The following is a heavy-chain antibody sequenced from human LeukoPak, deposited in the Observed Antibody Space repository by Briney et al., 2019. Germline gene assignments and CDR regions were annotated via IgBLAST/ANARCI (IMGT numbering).Heavy chain of an antibody. D-gene: IGHD1-7*01. CDR1: GYTFTGYY. CDR3: ARVGRDWNFNAFDI. CDR2: INPNSGGT. Sequence: ASVKVSCKASGYTFTGYYMHWVRQAPGQGLERMGWINPNSGGTNYAQKFQGWVTMTRDTSISTAYMELSRLRSDDTAVYYCARVGRDWNFNAFDIWGQGTMVTVSS. J-gene: IGHJ3*02. V-gene: IGHV1-2*04.